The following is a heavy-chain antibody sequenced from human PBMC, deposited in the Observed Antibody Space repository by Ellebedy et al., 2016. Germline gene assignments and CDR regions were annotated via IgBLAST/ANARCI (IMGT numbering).Heavy chain of an antibody. V-gene: IGHV1-2*02. CDR2: MNPKSGGT. Sequence: ASVKVSXXASGYSFTGYYMHWVRQAPGQGLEWMGWMNPKSGGTNYAPKFQGRVTMTRDTSINTAYVDLSRLRSDDTAVYYCARVGYWGQGTLVAVSS. CDR1: GYSFTGYY. J-gene: IGHJ4*02. CDR3: ARVGY.